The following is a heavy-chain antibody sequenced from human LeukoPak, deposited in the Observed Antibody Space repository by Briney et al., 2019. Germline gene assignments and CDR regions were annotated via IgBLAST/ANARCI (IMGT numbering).Heavy chain of an antibody. D-gene: IGHD1-20*01. CDR2: IRYDGSNK. J-gene: IGHJ4*02. CDR1: GFTFSSYG. Sequence: GGSLRLSCAASGFTFSSYGMHWVRQAPGKGLEWVAFIRYDGSNKYYADSVKGRFTISRDNSKNTLYLQMNSLRAEDTAVYYCAKLWYNWNYFDYWGQGTPVTVSS. V-gene: IGHV3-30*02. CDR3: AKLWYNWNYFDY.